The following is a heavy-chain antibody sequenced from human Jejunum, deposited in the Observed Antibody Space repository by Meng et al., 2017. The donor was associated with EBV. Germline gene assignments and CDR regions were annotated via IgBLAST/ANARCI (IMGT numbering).Heavy chain of an antibody. V-gene: IGHV3-53*01. CDR1: GFIVSNSY. D-gene: IGHD6-19*01. Sequence: ELQLVDFGGGWIQPGGSLGLSCAASGFIVSNSYFSWVRQAPGKGLEWVSVIYSDSTTHYADSVKGRFTMSRDNSKSTLFLQMDSLRAEDTAIYYCAKRETSGWYDLWGQGTLVTVSS. CDR3: AKRETSGWYDL. J-gene: IGHJ5*01. CDR2: IYSDSTT.